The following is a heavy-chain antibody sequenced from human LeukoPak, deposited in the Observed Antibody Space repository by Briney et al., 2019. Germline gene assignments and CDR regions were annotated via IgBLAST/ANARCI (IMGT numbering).Heavy chain of an antibody. CDR3: ARDGKITIFGVVINNWFDP. J-gene: IGHJ5*02. D-gene: IGHD3-3*01. V-gene: IGHV1-69*13. CDR2: IIPIFGTA. Sequence: GASVKVSCKASGGSFSSYAISWVREAPGQGLEWMVGIIPIFGTANYAQKFQGRVTITADESTSTAHMELSSLRSEDTAVYYCARDGKITIFGVVINNWFDPWGQGTLVTVSS. CDR1: GGSFSSYA.